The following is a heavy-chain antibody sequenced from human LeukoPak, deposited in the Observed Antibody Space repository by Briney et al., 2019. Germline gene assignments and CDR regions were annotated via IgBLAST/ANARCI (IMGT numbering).Heavy chain of an antibody. J-gene: IGHJ4*02. D-gene: IGHD3-9*01. CDR3: ARVAPKRGYDILTGYYGPVGY. V-gene: IGHV3-7*01. CDR1: GFTFSSYW. Sequence: GGSLRLSCAASGFTFSSYWMSWVRQAPGKGLEWVANIKQDGSEKYYVDSVKGRFTISRDNAKNSPYLQMNSLRAEDTAVYYCARVAPKRGYDILTGYYGPVGYWGQGTLVTVSS. CDR2: IKQDGSEK.